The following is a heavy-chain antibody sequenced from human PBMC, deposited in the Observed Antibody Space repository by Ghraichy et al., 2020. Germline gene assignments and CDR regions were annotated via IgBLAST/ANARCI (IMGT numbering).Heavy chain of an antibody. CDR2: INQDGSEI. Sequence: GGSLRLSCAASGFTFSIYWMSWVRQAPGKGLEWVANINQDGSEIYYVDSVKGRFTISRDNAKNSLYLQMNSLRAEDTAVYYCATFCSGGSCFNYWGQGTLVTVSS. V-gene: IGHV3-7*03. D-gene: IGHD2-15*01. CDR1: GFTFSIYW. CDR3: ATFCSGGSCFNY. J-gene: IGHJ4*02.